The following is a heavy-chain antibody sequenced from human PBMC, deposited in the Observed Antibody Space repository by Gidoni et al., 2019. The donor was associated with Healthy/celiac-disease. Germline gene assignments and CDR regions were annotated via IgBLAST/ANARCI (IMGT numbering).Heavy chain of an antibody. CDR3: AGGGRGALRGMDV. CDR2: ISSSSSYI. Sequence: EVQLVESGGGLVKPGGSLRLSCAASGFTFSSYSMNWVRQAPGKGLEWVSSISSSSSYIYYADSVKGRFTISRDNAKNSLYLQMNSLRAEDTAVYYCAGGGRGALRGMDVWGQGTTVTVSS. J-gene: IGHJ6*02. V-gene: IGHV3-21*01. D-gene: IGHD2-15*01. CDR1: GFTFSSYS.